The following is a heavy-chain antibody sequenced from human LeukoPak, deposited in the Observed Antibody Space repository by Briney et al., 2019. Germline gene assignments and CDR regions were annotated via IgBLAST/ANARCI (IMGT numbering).Heavy chain of an antibody. V-gene: IGHV3-23*01. J-gene: IGHJ4*02. D-gene: IGHD3-10*01. CDR2: ISGSGGST. Sequence: PGGSLRLSCAASGFTFSTYAVNWVRQAPGKGLEWVSTISGSGGSTYYADSVKGRFTISRDNSKNTLYLQMNSLRAEDTAVYYCAKDDTYGSGSYFDYWGQGTLVTVSS. CDR1: GFTFSTYA. CDR3: AKDDTYGSGSYFDY.